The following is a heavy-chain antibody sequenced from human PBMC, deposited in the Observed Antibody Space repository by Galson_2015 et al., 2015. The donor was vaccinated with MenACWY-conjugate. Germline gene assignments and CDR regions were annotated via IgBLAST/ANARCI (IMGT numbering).Heavy chain of an antibody. CDR2: INSVTRST. J-gene: IGHJ5*01. CDR3: ARLGGNYRTTSHSDCWRHGTLVTCS. V-gene: IGHV3-74*01. D-gene: IGHD2-21*02. CDR1: GFTFSNYC. Sequence: SLRLSCAASGFTFSNYCMHWVRQAPGKGLVWVSRINSVTRSTSYADSVKGRFTISRDNAKNTLNLQMNSLRAEDTAVYYCARLGGNYRTTSHSDCWRHGTLVTCSWG.